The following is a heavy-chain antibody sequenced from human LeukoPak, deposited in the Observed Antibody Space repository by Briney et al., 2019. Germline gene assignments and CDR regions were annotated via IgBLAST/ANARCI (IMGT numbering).Heavy chain of an antibody. CDR2: ISWDGGST. J-gene: IGHJ4*02. Sequence: GGSLRLSCAASGFTFDDYTMHWVRQAPGRGLELVSLISWDGGSTYYADSVKGRFTISRDNSKNSLYLQMNGLRTEDTALYYCAKDKSQGFDYWGQGTLVTVSS. V-gene: IGHV3-43*01. CDR3: AKDKSQGFDY. CDR1: GFTFDDYT.